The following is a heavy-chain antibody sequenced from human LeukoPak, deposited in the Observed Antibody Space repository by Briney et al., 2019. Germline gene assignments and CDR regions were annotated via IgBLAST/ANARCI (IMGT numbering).Heavy chain of an antibody. CDR2: ISFDGKKT. CDR3: TKQIGSYSHNYYGIDG. Sequence: GGSLRLSCAASGFTLSSYAMSWVRQAPGKGLEWVTVISFDGKKTYYADSVKGRFTISRDNSKKTLYLQMNSLRDEDTAVYYCTKQIGSYSHNYYGIDGWGQGTTVIVSS. V-gene: IGHV3-30*18. J-gene: IGHJ6*02. CDR1: GFTLSSYA. D-gene: IGHD1-26*01.